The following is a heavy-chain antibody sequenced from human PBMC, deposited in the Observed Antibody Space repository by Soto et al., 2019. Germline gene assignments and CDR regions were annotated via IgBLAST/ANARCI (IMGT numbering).Heavy chain of an antibody. CDR2: VYYSGST. V-gene: IGHV4-31*02. J-gene: IGHJ4*02. CDR3: AREFPYYVSSDSYLDY. D-gene: IGHD3-16*01. CDR1: GGAISSCDSY. Sequence: SEPLSLACPVSGGAISSCDSYWDWIRQHPVKGPEWIGYVYYSGSTYYKPYLKSRMSISLDTSKNQFSLHLNSVTPEDTAVYYCAREFPYYVSSDSYLDYWGQGALVTVSS.